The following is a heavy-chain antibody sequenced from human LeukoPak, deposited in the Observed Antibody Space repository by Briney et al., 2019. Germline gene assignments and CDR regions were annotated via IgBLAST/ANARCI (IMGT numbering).Heavy chain of an antibody. CDR2: IYYSGST. J-gene: IGHJ4*02. CDR3: AAKGYSYGWGAYYFDY. CDR1: GGSISSGGYS. V-gene: IGHV4-31*11. D-gene: IGHD5-18*01. Sequence: SETLSLTCAVSGGSISSGGYSWSWIRQHPGKGLEWIGYIYYSGSTYYNPSLKSRVTISVDTSKNQSSLKLSSVTAADTAVYYCAAKGYSYGWGAYYFDYWGQGTLVTVSS.